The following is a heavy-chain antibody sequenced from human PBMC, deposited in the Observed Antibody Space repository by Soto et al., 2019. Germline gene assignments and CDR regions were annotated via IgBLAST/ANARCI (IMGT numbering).Heavy chain of an antibody. CDR3: ARNDHGGNPFYAN. Sequence: QVQLQESGPGLVKPSETLSLTCTVSGGSLSNYYWSWIRQPPGKGLEWIGYIYYSGRTNYNPSLKRRLTMSVDTSKNQVSLKLNSVTAADTAVYYCARNDHGGNPFYANWGQGTLVSVSS. CDR2: IYYSGRT. D-gene: IGHD4-17*01. V-gene: IGHV4-59*01. CDR1: GGSLSNYY. J-gene: IGHJ4*02.